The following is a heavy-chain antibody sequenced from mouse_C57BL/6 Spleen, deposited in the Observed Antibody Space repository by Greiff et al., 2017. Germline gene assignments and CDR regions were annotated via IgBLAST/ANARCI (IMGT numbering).Heavy chain of an antibody. D-gene: IGHD1-1*01. CDR1: GFTFSDYG. CDR2: ISSGSSTI. Sequence: EVQGVESGGGLVKPGGSLKLSCAASGFTFSDYGMHWVRQAPEKGLEWVAYISSGSSTIYYADTVKGRFTISRDNAKNTLFLQMTSLRSEDTAMYYCARPHYYGSSYDGARDYWGQGTSVTVSS. V-gene: IGHV5-17*01. J-gene: IGHJ4*01. CDR3: ARPHYYGSSYDGARDY.